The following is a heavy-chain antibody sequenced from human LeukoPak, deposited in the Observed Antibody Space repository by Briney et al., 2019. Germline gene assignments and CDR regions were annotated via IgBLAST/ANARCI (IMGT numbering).Heavy chain of an antibody. V-gene: IGHV4-59*01. J-gene: IGHJ3*02. CDR2: IYYSGST. Sequence: SETLSLTCTVTGGSISSYYWSWIRQPPGKGLEWIGYIYYSGSTNYNPSLKSRVTISVDTSKNQFSLKLSSVTAADTAVYYCARDQCSGGSCYDDAFDIWGQGTMVTVSS. CDR3: ARDQCSGGSCYDDAFDI. D-gene: IGHD2-15*01. CDR1: GGSISSYY.